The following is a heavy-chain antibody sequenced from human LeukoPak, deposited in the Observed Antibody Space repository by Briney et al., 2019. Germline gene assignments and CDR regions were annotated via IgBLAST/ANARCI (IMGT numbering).Heavy chain of an antibody. D-gene: IGHD6-13*01. J-gene: IGHJ4*02. CDR3: AKDRRIAAAGTPDLFDY. CDR2: ISGSGGST. CDR1: GFTFSSYA. V-gene: IGHV3-23*01. Sequence: GGSLRLSCAASGFTFSSYAMSWVRQAPGKGLEWVSAISGSGGSTYYANSVKGRFTISRDNSKNTLYLQMNSLRAEDTAVYYCAKDRRIAAAGTPDLFDYWGQGTLVTVSS.